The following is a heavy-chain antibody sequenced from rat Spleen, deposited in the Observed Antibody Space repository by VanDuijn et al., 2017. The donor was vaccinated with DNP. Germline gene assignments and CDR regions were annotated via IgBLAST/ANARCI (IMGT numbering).Heavy chain of an antibody. V-gene: IGHV5-20*01. CDR1: GFTFSDYY. CDR2: ISYNGGSP. D-gene: IGHD1-1*01. Sequence: EVQLVESGGGLVQPGRSLQLSCAASGFTFSDYYMSWVRQAPAQGLGWVATISYNGGSPYYRDSVKGRFTISRDNAQSTLYLQMDSLRSEDTATYYCTIYYYSGDYWGQGVMVTVSS. CDR3: TIYYYSGDY. J-gene: IGHJ2*01.